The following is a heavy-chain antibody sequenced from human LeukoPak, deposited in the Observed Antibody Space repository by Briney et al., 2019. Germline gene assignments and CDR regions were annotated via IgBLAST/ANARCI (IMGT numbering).Heavy chain of an antibody. V-gene: IGHV3-23*01. J-gene: IGHJ4*02. CDR3: AKDHGSGSQIG. CDR1: GFTFSSYA. CDR2: ISGSGT. Sequence: QTGGSLRLSCAASGFTFSSYAMSRVRQAPGKGLEWVSAISGSGTYYADSVKGRFTISRDNSKNTLYLQMNSLRAEDTAVYYCAKDHGSGSQIGWGQGTLVTVSS. D-gene: IGHD1-26*01.